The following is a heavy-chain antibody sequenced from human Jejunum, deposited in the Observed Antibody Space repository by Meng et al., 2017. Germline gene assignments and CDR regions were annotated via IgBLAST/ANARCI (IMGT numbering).Heavy chain of an antibody. D-gene: IGHD2-2*01. CDR3: ARGELLWDY. Sequence: VQLQESGPGLVKPSQILSLTCTVSCDSISSGEYFWSWIRQPPGKGLEWIGYMDYRGSTFYNPSLKSRVTISVDTSKNQFSLKLSSVTAADTAVYFCARGELLWDYWGQGTLVTVSS. J-gene: IGHJ4*02. CDR1: CDSISSGEYF. V-gene: IGHV4-30-4*01. CDR2: MDYRGST.